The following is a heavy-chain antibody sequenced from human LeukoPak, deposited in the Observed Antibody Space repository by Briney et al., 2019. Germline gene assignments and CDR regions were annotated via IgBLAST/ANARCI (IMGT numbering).Heavy chain of an antibody. CDR3: ARDGPGYSFDY. CDR2: ISSSNSYT. V-gene: IGHV3-11*06. CDR1: GFTFSDYY. D-gene: IGHD5-12*01. Sequence: GGSLRLSCAASGFTFSDYYMSWIRQAPGKGLEWVSYISSSNSYTNYADSVKGRFYADSVKGRFTISRDNAKNSLYLHMNSLRAEDTAVYYCARDGPGYSFDYWGQGTLVTVSS. J-gene: IGHJ4*02.